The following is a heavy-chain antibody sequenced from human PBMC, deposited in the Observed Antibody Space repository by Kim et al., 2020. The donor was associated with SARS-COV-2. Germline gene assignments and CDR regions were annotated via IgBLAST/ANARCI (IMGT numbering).Heavy chain of an antibody. V-gene: IGHV4-4*07. Sequence: YTSGRTIYNPSLQSRVTMSVDVSKNQFSLKLSSVTAADTAVYYCASALGHWGQGTLVTVSS. J-gene: IGHJ4*02. D-gene: IGHD3-16*02. CDR3: ASALGH. CDR2: YTSGRT.